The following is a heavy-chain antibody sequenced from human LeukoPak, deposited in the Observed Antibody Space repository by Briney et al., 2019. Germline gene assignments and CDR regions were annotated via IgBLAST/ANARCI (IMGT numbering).Heavy chain of an antibody. CDR3: AKDIEVHDYGGNSVAFEI. V-gene: IGHV3-9*03. CDR2: ISWNSGSI. D-gene: IGHD4-23*01. Sequence: GGSLRLSCAASGFTFDDYAMHWVRQAPGKGLEWVSGISWNSGSIGYADSVKGRFTISRDNAKNSLYLQMNSLRAEDMALYYCAKDIEVHDYGGNSVAFEIWGQGTMVTVSS. CDR1: GFTFDDYA. J-gene: IGHJ3*02.